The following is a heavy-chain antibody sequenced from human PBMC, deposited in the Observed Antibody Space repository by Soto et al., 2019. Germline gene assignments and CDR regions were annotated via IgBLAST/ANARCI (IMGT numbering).Heavy chain of an antibody. V-gene: IGHV1-8*01. CDR2: VNPNSGNT. D-gene: IGHD1-26*01. Sequence: QVQLVQPGAEVKKPGASVKVSCKASGYTFTSYDINWVRQATGQGLEWMGWVNPNSGNTGYAQKFQARVTKTNNNCISAAYTELSSLGAEDTAVYCSAREVGAKRFDYLGQGTLVPVSS. CDR1: GYTFTSYD. CDR3: AREVGAKRFDY. J-gene: IGHJ4*02.